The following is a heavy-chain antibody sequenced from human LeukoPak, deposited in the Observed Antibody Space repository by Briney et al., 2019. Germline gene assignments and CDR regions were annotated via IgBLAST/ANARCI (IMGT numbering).Heavy chain of an antibody. J-gene: IGHJ4*02. CDR2: ISGSGGST. CDR3: AKSLSKQNQNKYYYDSSGYSPVVW. V-gene: IGHV3-23*01. D-gene: IGHD3-22*01. CDR1: GFTFSSYA. Sequence: GGSLRLSCAASGFTFSSYAMSWVRQAPGKGLEWVSAISGSGGSTYYADSVKGRFTISRDNSKNTLYLQMNSLRAEDTAVYYCAKSLSKQNQNKYYYDSSGYSPVVWWGQGTLVTVSS.